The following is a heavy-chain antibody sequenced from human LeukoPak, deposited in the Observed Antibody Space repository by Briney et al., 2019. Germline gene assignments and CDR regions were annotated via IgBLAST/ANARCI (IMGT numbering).Heavy chain of an antibody. CDR3: ARGRVSSSTWYSTYYYFFYMDF. CDR1: DNSITMYY. J-gene: IGHJ6*03. D-gene: IGHD4-11*01. Sequence: SETLSLTCTVSDNSITMYYWTWIRQPPGKGLEWIGYVDHTGSTKFNPSLNGRVSISRDTSNNFFSLRLRSVTAADTAVYFCARGRVSSSTWYSTYYYFFYMDFWGKGTTVTVSS. CDR2: VDHTGST. V-gene: IGHV4-59*01.